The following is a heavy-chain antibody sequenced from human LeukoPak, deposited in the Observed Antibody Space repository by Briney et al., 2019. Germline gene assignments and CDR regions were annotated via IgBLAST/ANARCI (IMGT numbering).Heavy chain of an antibody. V-gene: IGHV3-30*04. D-gene: IGHD3-22*01. J-gene: IGHJ4*02. CDR2: ISYNGGRK. CDR1: GFSFSGYA. Sequence: GGSLRLSCVASGFSFSGYAIHWVQQAPGKGLEWVALISYNGGRKDYADSVKGRFTIDRDNSKNTVYLHMNSLRPDDTAIYFCARQEARNYYYEGLDYWGQGNLVTVSS. CDR3: ARQEARNYYYEGLDY.